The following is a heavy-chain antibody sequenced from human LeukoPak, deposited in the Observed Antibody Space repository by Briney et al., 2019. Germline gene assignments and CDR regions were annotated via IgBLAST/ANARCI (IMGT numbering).Heavy chain of an antibody. J-gene: IGHJ4*02. CDR2: IYTSGST. Sequence: SETLSLTRTVSGGSISSYYWSWIRQPAGKGLEWIGRIYTSGSTNYNPSLKSRVTMSVDTSKNQFSLKLSSVTAADTAVYYCASTKYSSSPLDYWGQGTLVTVSS. V-gene: IGHV4-4*07. D-gene: IGHD6-6*01. CDR1: GGSISSYY. CDR3: ASTKYSSSPLDY.